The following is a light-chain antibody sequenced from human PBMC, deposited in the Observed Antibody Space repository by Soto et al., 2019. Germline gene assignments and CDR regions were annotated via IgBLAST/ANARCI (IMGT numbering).Light chain of an antibody. V-gene: IGKV3-20*01. CDR2: GAS. J-gene: IGKJ1*01. CDR3: QQYGSSGT. Sequence: EILLTQSPCTLPLSPGERATLSCGASQTISSSYFAWYQQKPGHAPSLLISGASSRATGIPDRLSGSGSGTDFTLTISRLEPEDFPVYYCQQYGSSGTFGQGTKVDIK. CDR1: QTISSSY.